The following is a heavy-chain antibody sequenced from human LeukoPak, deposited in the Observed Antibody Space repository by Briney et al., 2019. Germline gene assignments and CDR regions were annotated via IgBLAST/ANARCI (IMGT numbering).Heavy chain of an antibody. Sequence: SQTLTLTCAISGDSVSRDSIAWNWIRQSPSRGLEWLGRTYYKSAWYNDYAVSVRGRITINPDTSKNQFSLQLNSVTPEDTAMYYCARENSRGRFDYWGQGTLVTVSS. CDR3: ARENSRGRFDY. CDR2: TYYKSAWYN. CDR1: GDSVSRDSIA. J-gene: IGHJ4*02. V-gene: IGHV6-1*01. D-gene: IGHD6-19*01.